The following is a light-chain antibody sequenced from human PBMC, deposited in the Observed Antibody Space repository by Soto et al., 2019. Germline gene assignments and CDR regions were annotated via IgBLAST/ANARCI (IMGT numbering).Light chain of an antibody. Sequence: QSVLRQPPSVSGAPGQRVTISCTGSSSNIGAGYDVHWYQHLPGTGPKLLIYGDTNRPSGVPDRFSGSKSGTSASLAITGLQSEDEADYYCQSYDSSLSGHVVFGGGTKLTVL. CDR3: QSYDSSLSGHVV. V-gene: IGLV1-40*01. CDR2: GDT. J-gene: IGLJ2*01. CDR1: SSNIGAGYD.